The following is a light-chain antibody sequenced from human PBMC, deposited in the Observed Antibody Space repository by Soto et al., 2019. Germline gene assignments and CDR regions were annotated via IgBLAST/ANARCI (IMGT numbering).Light chain of an antibody. Sequence: EIVMTQSTATLSVSPGESVTLSSRASLTMNYNIAWYQHTPGQAPRLLIFGASSRATGVPGRFSGSGFGTEFTLSLSSLQSEDLAVYYCQQYNERPPWTFGQGTTVEMK. V-gene: IGKV3-15*01. CDR1: LTMNYN. CDR2: GAS. J-gene: IGKJ1*01. CDR3: QQYNERPPWT.